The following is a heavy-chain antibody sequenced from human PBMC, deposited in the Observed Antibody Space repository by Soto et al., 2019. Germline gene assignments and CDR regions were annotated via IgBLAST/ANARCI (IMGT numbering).Heavy chain of an antibody. V-gene: IGHV1-58*01. CDR2: IVVGSGNT. CDR1: GFTFTSSA. D-gene: IGHD3-22*01. J-gene: IGHJ5*02. Sequence: SVKVSCKASGFTFTSSAVQWVRQARGQRLEWIGWIVVGSGNTNYAQKFQERVTITRDMSKSIAYLQMNSLKTEDTAVYYCSTNYYDSSGYDNWFDPWGQGTLVTVSS. CDR3: STNYYDSSGYDNWFDP.